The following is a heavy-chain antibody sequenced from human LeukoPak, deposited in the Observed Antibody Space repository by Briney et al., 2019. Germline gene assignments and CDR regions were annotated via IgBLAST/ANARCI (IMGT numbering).Heavy chain of an antibody. CDR2: INAGNGNT. CDR1: GYTFTSYA. V-gene: IGHV1-3*01. J-gene: IGHJ3*02. Sequence: ASVKVSCKASGYTFTSYAMHWVRQAPGQRLEWMGWINAGNGNTKYSQKFQGRVTITRDTSASTAYMELSSLRSEDTAVYYCARDFSSARQQLATDAFDIWGQGTMVTVSS. D-gene: IGHD6-13*01. CDR3: ARDFSSARQQLATDAFDI.